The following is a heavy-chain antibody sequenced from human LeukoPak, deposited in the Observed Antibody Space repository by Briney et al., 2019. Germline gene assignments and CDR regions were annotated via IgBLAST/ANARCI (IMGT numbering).Heavy chain of an antibody. CDR2: ISGSGGST. D-gene: IGHD2-2*01. V-gene: IGHV3-23*01. J-gene: IGHJ4*02. CDR3: ANLASSVVPAAIGY. Sequence: PGGSLRLSCAASGFIFSSYAMSWVRQAPGKGLEWVSTISGSGGSTYYADSVKGRFTISRDNSKNTLYLQMNSLRAEDTAVYHCANLASSVVPAAIGYRGQGSLVTVSS. CDR1: GFIFSSYA.